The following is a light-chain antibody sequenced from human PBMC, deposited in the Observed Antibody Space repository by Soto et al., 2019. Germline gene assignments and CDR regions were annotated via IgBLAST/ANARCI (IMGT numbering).Light chain of an antibody. CDR1: QSIGVW. Sequence: DIQITQSPSTLPSSVGDRVTITCRASQSIGVWLAWYQQKPGRAPKLLIYDASTLQRGVPSRFSGSGSGTEFTLNISSLQPEDFATYYCQQYDISSGTFGQGTKVEIK. V-gene: IGKV1-5*01. CDR3: QQYDISSGT. CDR2: DAS. J-gene: IGKJ1*01.